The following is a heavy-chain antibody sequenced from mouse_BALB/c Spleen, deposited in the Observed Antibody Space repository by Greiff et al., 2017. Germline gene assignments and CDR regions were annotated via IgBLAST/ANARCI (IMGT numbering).Heavy chain of an antibody. CDR1: GFTFSSFG. V-gene: IGHV5-17*02. Sequence: EVKLMESGGGLVQPGGSRKLSCAASGFTFSSFGMHWVRQAPEKGLEWVAYISSGSSTIYYADTVKGRFTISRDNPKNTLFLQMTSLRSEDTAMYYCARPGKSTMITTLAYWGQGTLVTVSA. CDR2: ISSGSSTI. D-gene: IGHD2-4*01. J-gene: IGHJ3*01. CDR3: ARPGKSTMITTLAY.